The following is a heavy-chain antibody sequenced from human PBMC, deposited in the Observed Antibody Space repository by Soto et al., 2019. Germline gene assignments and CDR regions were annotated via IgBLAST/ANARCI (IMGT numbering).Heavy chain of an antibody. CDR2: IYPGDSDT. CDR1: GYSFTSYW. D-gene: IGHD6-13*01. Sequence: RESLKLSCKGSGYSFTSYWISWVRQMPGKGLEWMGIIYPGDSDTRYSPSFQGQVTISADKSISTAYLQWSSLKASDTAMYYCAREQQLVQDAFDIWGQGTMVTVSS. CDR3: AREQQLVQDAFDI. V-gene: IGHV5-51*01. J-gene: IGHJ3*02.